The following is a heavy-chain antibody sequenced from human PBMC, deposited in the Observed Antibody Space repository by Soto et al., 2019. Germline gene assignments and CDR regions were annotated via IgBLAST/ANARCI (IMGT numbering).Heavy chain of an antibody. J-gene: IGHJ4*02. CDR1: GYTFIDYY. CDR2: INPNTGTT. CDR3: ARGPMVRGVIITGYYFDY. Sequence: QVQLVQSGAEVKKPGASVKVSCKASGYTFIDYYVDWVRQAPGQGLEWMGRINPNTGTTNYAQKFQGRVTITADKSTSTAYMELSSLRSEDTAVYYCARGPMVRGVIITGYYFDYWGQGTLVTVSS. D-gene: IGHD3-10*01. V-gene: IGHV1-2*02.